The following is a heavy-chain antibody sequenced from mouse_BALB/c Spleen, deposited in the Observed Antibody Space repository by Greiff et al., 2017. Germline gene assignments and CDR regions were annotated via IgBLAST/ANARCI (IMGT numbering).Heavy chain of an antibody. CDR1: GISITTGNYR. D-gene: IGHD1-1*01. CDR3: ARYGSSSYWYFDV. Sequence: EVQLQQSGPGLVKPSQTVSLTCTVTGISITTGNYRWSWLRQFPGNKLEWIGYIYYSGTITYNPSLTSRTTITRDTSKNQFFLEMNSLTAEDTATYYCARYGSSSYWYFDVWGAGTTVTVSS. CDR2: IYYSGTI. V-gene: IGHV3-5*02. J-gene: IGHJ1*01.